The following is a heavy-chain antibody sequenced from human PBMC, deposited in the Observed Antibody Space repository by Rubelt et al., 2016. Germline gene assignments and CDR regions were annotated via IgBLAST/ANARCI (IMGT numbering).Heavy chain of an antibody. CDR1: GFTFSDYA. Sequence: EVELVDSGGGLVQPGGSVRLSCAASGFTFSDYAMSWVRQAPGKGLEWVSAISNTGAVTHYADSVKGRFTISRDNSKNTLYLQMSSLRAEDTAVYYCAKDRGDYWPPRFDPWGQGTLVIVSS. CDR3: AKDRGDYWPPRFDP. J-gene: IGHJ5*02. V-gene: IGHV3-23*04. D-gene: IGHD5-12*01. CDR2: ISNTGAVT.